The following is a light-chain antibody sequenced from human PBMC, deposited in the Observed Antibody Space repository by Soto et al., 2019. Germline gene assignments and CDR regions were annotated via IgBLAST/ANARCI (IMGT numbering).Light chain of an antibody. J-gene: IGKJ1*01. V-gene: IGKV1-5*01. Sequence: DIQMTQSPSTLSASVGDRVTITCRASQSISNRLAWHQQKPGKAPKVLIYDASSLESGVTSRFSGSGSATEFILTIGSLQPGDFATYHCQHYGGVWTFGQGTKVEIK. CDR2: DAS. CDR3: QHYGGVWT. CDR1: QSISNR.